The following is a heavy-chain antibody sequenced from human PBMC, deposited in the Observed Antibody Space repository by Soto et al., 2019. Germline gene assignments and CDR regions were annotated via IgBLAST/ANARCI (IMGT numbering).Heavy chain of an antibody. CDR1: GFTFSSYA. V-gene: IGHV3-30-3*01. CDR2: ISYDGSNK. Sequence: QVQLVESGGGVIQPGRSLRLSCAASGFTFSSYAMHWVRQAPGKGLEWVAVISYDGSNKYDADSVKGRFTISRDNSKNALDLQMNSRRAEDTAVYYCASPYGSGPYWGQGTLGTVSS. D-gene: IGHD3-10*01. J-gene: IGHJ4*02. CDR3: ASPYGSGPY.